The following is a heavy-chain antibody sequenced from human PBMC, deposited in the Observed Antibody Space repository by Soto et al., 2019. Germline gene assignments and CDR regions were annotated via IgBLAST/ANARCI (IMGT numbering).Heavy chain of an antibody. CDR1: GGSFNTGGYY. CDR3: ARMPFGAFDY. CDR2: VYDSGHT. D-gene: IGHD3-3*01. Sequence: VQLQESGPGLVKASETLSLNCSVSGGSFNTGGYYWSWIRQHPGKGLEWLGYVYDSGHTYYNPSLRRRLTISLDTSKNQFSLKLSAVTAADTAMYHCARMPFGAFDYWGQGIFVTVSS. V-gene: IGHV4-31*03. J-gene: IGHJ4*02.